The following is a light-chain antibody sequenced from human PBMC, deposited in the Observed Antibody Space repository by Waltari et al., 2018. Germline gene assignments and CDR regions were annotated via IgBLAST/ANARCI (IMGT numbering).Light chain of an antibody. Sequence: EIVLTQSPGTLSLSPGERATLSCRASQSVGRSLAWYQQKPGRAPRLLIYATSNRATGIPDRFSASVSGTDFSLTISRLEPEDFALYYCQHYVRLPVTFGQGTKVEVK. CDR3: QHYVRLPVT. V-gene: IGKV3-20*01. CDR1: QSVGRS. CDR2: ATS. J-gene: IGKJ1*01.